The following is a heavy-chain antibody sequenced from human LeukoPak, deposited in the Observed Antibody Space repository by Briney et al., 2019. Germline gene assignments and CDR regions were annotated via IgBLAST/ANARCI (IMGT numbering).Heavy chain of an antibody. CDR2: IKQDGSEK. D-gene: IGHD3-10*01. J-gene: IGHJ4*02. CDR1: GFTFSSYW. V-gene: IGHV3-7*01. Sequence: GGSLRLSCAASGFTFSSYWMSWVRQAPGKGLEWVANIKQDGSEKYYVDSVKGRPTISRDNAKNSLYLQMNSLRAEDTAVYYCARLIGGELLWFGETIDYWGQGTLVTVSS. CDR3: ARLIGGELLWFGETIDY.